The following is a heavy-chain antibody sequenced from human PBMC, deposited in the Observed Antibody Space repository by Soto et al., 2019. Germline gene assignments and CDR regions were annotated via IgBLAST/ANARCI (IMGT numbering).Heavy chain of an antibody. D-gene: IGHD6-13*01. J-gene: IGHJ6*02. CDR2: IIPIFGTA. CDR1: GGTFSSYA. CDR3: AREKGIAAADRGGYYYGMDV. V-gene: IGHV1-69*12. Sequence: QVQLVQSGAEVKKPGSSVKVSCKASGGTFSSYAISWVRQAPGQGLEWMGGIIPIFGTANYAQKFQGRVTITADESTSTAYMEPSSLRSEDTAVYYCAREKGIAAADRGGYYYGMDVWGQGTTFTVSS.